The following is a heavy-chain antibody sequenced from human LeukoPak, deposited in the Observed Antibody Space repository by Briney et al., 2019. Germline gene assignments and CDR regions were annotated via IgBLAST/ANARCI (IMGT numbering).Heavy chain of an antibody. CDR3: AGDRATSYFDY. D-gene: IGHD1-26*01. CDR1: GFTFRSHG. CDR2: IWYDGSNK. V-gene: IGHV3-33*01. Sequence: GGSLRLSCETAGFTFRSHGMHWVRQAPGKGLEWVAFIWYDGSNKYYTDSVKGRFTISGDNSKNTLYLQMNSLRAEDTAVYYCAGDRATSYFDYWGQGALVTISS. J-gene: IGHJ4*02.